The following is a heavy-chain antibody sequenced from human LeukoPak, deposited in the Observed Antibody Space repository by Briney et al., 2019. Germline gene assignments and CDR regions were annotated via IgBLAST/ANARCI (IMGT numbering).Heavy chain of an antibody. CDR2: IYPGDSDT. J-gene: IGHJ4*02. D-gene: IGHD3-16*02. V-gene: IGHV5-51*01. Sequence: LGESLKISCKGSGYSFTSYWIGWVRQMPGKGLEWMGIIYPGDSDTRYSPSFQGQVTISADKSISTAYLQWSSLKASDTAMYYCARPARVFWGSYRPNPYYFDYWGQGTLVTVSS. CDR3: ARPARVFWGSYRPNPYYFDY. CDR1: GYSFTSYW.